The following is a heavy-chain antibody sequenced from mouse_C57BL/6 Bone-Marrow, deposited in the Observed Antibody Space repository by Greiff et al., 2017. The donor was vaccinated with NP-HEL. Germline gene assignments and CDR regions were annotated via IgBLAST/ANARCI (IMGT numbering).Heavy chain of an antibody. D-gene: IGHD1-1*01. V-gene: IGHV1-39*01. Sequence: VQLQQSGPELVKPGASVKISCKASGYSFTDYNMNWVKQSNGKSLEWIGVINPNYGTTSYNQKFKGKATLTVDQSSSTAYMQLNSLTSEDSAVYYGARLNYYGSSLYAMDYWGQGTSVTVSS. J-gene: IGHJ4*01. CDR2: INPNYGTT. CDR1: GYSFTDYN. CDR3: ARLNYYGSSLYAMDY.